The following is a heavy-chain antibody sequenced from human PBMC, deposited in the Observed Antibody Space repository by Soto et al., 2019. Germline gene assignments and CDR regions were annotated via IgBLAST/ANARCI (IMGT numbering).Heavy chain of an antibody. Sequence: EVQLVESGGGLVQPGGSLRLSCAASGFTVSNNHMNWVRQAPGKGLEWVSVIYSGGSAYYADSVKGRFTISRDNSKNTLYLQMNSLRAEDTAVYYCARDLPDDYSLYCYYMDVWGKGTTVTVSS. J-gene: IGHJ6*03. D-gene: IGHD4-4*01. CDR2: IYSGGSA. CDR1: GFTVSNNH. V-gene: IGHV3-66*01. CDR3: ARDLPDDYSLYCYYMDV.